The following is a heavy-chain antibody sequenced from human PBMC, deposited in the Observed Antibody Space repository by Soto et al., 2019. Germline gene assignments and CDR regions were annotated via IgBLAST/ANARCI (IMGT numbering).Heavy chain of an antibody. Sequence: SETLSFTWTVSCGSISSCSYYWGWIRQPPGKGLEWIGSIYYSGSTYYNPSLKSRVTISVDTSKNQFSLKLSSVTAADTAVYYCARHRLSYYFLNGYQDPYIDS. CDR1: CGSISSCSYY. D-gene: IGHD3-3*01. J-gene: IGHJ5*01. CDR2: IYYSGST. V-gene: IGHV4-39*01. CDR3: ARHRLSYYFLNGYQDPYIDS.